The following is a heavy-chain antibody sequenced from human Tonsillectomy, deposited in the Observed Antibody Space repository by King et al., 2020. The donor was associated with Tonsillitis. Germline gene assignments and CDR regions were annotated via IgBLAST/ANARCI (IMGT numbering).Heavy chain of an antibody. CDR2: IYYSGST. CDR3: ARRYYGGVLRDYFDY. D-gene: IGHD1-26*01. J-gene: IGHJ4*02. V-gene: IGHV4-59*08. Sequence: QLQESGPGLVKPSETLSLTCTVSGGSISGYYWSWIRQPPGKGLEWIGYIYYSGSTNYNPSLKSRITISVDTSKNQFSLNLSSVTAADTAVYYCARRYYGGVLRDYFDYWGQGTLVTVSA. CDR1: GGSISGYY.